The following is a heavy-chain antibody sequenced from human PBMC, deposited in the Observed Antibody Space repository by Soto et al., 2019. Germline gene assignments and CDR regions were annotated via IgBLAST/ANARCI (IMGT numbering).Heavy chain of an antibody. CDR1: GFTFSSYA. CDR3: AKEFLLWFGPRGAFDY. D-gene: IGHD3-10*01. Sequence: EVQLLESGGGLVQPGGSLRLSCAASGFTFSSYAMSWVRQAPGKGLEWVSAISGSGGSTYYADSVKGRFTISRDNSKNTLYLQMNSLRAEDTAVYYCAKEFLLWFGPRGAFDYWGQGTLVTVSS. V-gene: IGHV3-23*01. J-gene: IGHJ4*02. CDR2: ISGSGGST.